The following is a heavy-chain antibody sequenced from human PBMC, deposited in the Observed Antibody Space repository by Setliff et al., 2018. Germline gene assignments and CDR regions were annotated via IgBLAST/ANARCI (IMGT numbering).Heavy chain of an antibody. J-gene: IGHJ2*01. CDR3: AKGGVFGSSYFDV. Sequence: PGGSLRLSCAGSGLTVSGNYMNWVRQAPGKGLEWVSLIYTGGNTKYADSAKGRFAISTDNSKNTVFLQMNALRAEDTAVYYCAKGGVFGSSYFDVWGRGALVTVS. D-gene: IGHD3-10*02. CDR2: IYTGGNT. V-gene: IGHV3-53*01. CDR1: GLTVSGNY.